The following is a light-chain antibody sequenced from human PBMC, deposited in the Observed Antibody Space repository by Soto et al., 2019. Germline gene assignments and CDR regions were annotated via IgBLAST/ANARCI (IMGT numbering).Light chain of an antibody. CDR1: QSVLHRSNGNNY. V-gene: IGKV4-1*01. CDR3: QQSQCFPFT. J-gene: IGKJ3*01. Sequence: DIVMTQSPDSLSVSLGERATIKCRSSQSVLHRSNGNNYIAWYQQKPGQPPKLLMYWSSTRDSGVPDRFIGSGSGTDVTLTGSSLQAEDVAVYYCQQSQCFPFTFGPGTKVHIE. CDR2: WSS.